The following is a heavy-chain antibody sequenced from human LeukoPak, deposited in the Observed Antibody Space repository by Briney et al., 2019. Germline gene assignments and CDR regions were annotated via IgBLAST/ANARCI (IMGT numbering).Heavy chain of an antibody. CDR2: ISYDGSNK. V-gene: IGHV3-30-3*01. Sequence: PGRSLRLSCAASGFTFSSYAMHWVRQAPGKGLEWVAVISYDGSNKYYADSVKGRFTISRDNSKNTLYLQMNSLRAEDTAVYYCAREGRTVTNFWGNNRNYYGMDVWGQGTTVTVSS. J-gene: IGHJ6*02. D-gene: IGHD4-17*01. CDR3: AREGRTVTNFWGNNRNYYGMDV. CDR1: GFTFSSYA.